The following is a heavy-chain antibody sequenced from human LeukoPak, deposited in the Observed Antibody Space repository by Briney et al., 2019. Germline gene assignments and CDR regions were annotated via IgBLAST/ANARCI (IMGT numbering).Heavy chain of an antibody. CDR3: ARGGSGYDYVWGSYRWIY. V-gene: IGHV4-34*01. J-gene: IGHJ4*02. CDR1: GGSFSGYY. D-gene: IGHD3-16*02. Sequence: PSETLSLTCAVYGGSFSGYYWSWIRQPPGKGLEWIGEINHSGSTNYNPSLKSRVTISVDTSKNQFSLKLSSVTAADTAVYYCARGGSGYDYVWGSYRWIYWGQGTLVTVSS. CDR2: INHSGST.